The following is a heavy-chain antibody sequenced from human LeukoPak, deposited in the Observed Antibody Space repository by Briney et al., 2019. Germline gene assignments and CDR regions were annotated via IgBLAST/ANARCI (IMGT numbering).Heavy chain of an antibody. CDR2: IIPIFGTA. Sequence: SVKVSCKAFGGTFSSYAISWVRQAPGQGLEWMGGIIPIFGTANYAQKLQGRVTMTTDTSTSTAYMELRSLRSDDTAVYYCARPVAGFWSGYYYFDYWGQGTLVTVSS. J-gene: IGHJ4*02. CDR3: ARPVAGFWSGYYYFDY. D-gene: IGHD3-3*01. V-gene: IGHV1-69*05. CDR1: GGTFSSYA.